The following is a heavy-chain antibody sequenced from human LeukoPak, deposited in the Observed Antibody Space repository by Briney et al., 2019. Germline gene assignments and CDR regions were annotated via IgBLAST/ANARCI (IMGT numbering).Heavy chain of an antibody. J-gene: IGHJ4*02. CDR1: GFTFSTYS. CDR3: ARESAGGGYFDY. V-gene: IGHV3-21*04. D-gene: IGHD3-16*01. CDR2: IISTSSYV. Sequence: GGSLRLSCAASGFTFSTYSMNWVRQAPGKGLEWVSSIISTSSYVYYADSVKGRFSISRDNAKTSLYLQMNSLRAEDTAVYYCARESAGGGYFDYWGQGTLVTVSS.